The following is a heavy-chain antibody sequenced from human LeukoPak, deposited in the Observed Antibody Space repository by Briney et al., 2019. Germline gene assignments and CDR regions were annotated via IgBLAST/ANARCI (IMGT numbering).Heavy chain of an antibody. CDR2: INPNSGGT. Sequence: ASVKVSCKASGYTFTGYYMHWVRQAPGQGLEWMGWINPNSGGTYYAQKFQGRVTMTRDTSISTAYMELSRLRPDDTAVYYCARSRSLGDAFDIWGQGTMVTVSS. CDR1: GYTFTGYY. J-gene: IGHJ3*02. V-gene: IGHV1-2*02. CDR3: ARSRSLGDAFDI.